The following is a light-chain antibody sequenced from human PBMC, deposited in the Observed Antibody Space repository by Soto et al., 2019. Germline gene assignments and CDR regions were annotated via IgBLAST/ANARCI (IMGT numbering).Light chain of an antibody. CDR1: SSDVGSYNL. CDR2: EVS. Sequence: QSALTQPASVSGSPGQSITISCTGTSSDVGSYNLVSWYQQHPGKAPKLMIYEVSKRPSGVSNRFSGSKSGNTASLTISGLQAEAEADYYCCSYAGSSYVFGTGTKLTVL. CDR3: CSYAGSSYV. V-gene: IGLV2-23*02. J-gene: IGLJ1*01.